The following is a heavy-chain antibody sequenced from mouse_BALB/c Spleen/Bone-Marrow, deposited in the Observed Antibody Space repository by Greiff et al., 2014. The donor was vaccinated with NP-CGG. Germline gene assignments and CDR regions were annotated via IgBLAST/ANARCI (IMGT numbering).Heavy chain of an antibody. D-gene: IGHD2-4*01. J-gene: IGHJ2*01. CDR2: IDPANGNT. V-gene: IGHV14-3*02. Sequence: EVQLQQSGAELVKPGASVKLSCTASGFNIKDTYMHWVKQRPEQGLEWIGRIDPANGNTKYDPKFQGKATITADTSSNTAYLQLSSLTSEDAAVYYCARGYYDYDLDYWGQGTTLTVSS. CDR1: GFNIKDTY. CDR3: ARGYYDYDLDY.